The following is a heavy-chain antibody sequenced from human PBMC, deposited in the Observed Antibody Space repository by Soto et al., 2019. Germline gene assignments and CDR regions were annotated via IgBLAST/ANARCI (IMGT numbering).Heavy chain of an antibody. CDR3: AGLPLSRYCSSTSWRQVGHYYYYMGV. Sequence: QVQLQQWGAGLLKPSETLSLTCAVYGGSFSGYYWSWIRQPPGKGLEWIGEINHSGSTNYNPSLKSRVTISGDTFKKQFSLELSSVTAADPAVYYCAGLPLSRYCSSTSWRQVGHYYYYMGVWGKGTTVTVSS. CDR1: GGSFSGYY. J-gene: IGHJ6*03. D-gene: IGHD2-2*01. CDR2: INHSGST. V-gene: IGHV4-34*01.